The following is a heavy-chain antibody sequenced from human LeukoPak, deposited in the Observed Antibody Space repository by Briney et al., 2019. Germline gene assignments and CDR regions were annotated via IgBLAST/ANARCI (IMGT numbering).Heavy chain of an antibody. D-gene: IGHD3-9*01. J-gene: IGHJ5*02. CDR1: GFTFSSYS. CDR2: ISSSSSTI. CDR3: ARALRYFDWLSTSPEYNWFDP. Sequence: GGSLRLSCAASGFTFSSYSMNWVRQAPGKGLEWVSYISSSSSTIYYADSVKGRFTISRDNAKNSLYLQMNSLRADDTAVYYCARALRYFDWLSTSPEYNWFDPWGKGTLVTVSS. V-gene: IGHV3-48*01.